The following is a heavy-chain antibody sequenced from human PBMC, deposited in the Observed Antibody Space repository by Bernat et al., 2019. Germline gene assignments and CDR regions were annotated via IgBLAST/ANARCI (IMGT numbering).Heavy chain of an antibody. D-gene: IGHD3-10*01. CDR1: GFTFSDYE. J-gene: IGHJ4*02. V-gene: IGHV3-48*03. CDR3: AGLYYGSGVH. CDR2: ISRSGTTI. Sequence: EVQVVESGGGLVQPGGSLRLSCEVSGFTFSDYEMNWVRQAPGKGLEWISYISRSGTTIDYADSVKGRFTISRDNAKNSLYLQMNSLRAEDMALYYCAGLYYGSGVHWGQGTLVTVSS.